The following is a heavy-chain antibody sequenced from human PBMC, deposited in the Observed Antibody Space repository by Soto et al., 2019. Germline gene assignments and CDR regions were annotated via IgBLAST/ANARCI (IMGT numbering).Heavy chain of an antibody. V-gene: IGHV4-59*01. Sequence: PSETLSLTCTVSGGSISSYYWSWIRQPPGKGLEWIGYIYYSGSTNYNPSLKSRVTISVDTSKNQFSLKLSSVTAADTAVYYCARDLRYSSGWPPYNWFDPWGQGTLVTVSS. D-gene: IGHD6-19*01. CDR2: IYYSGST. CDR3: ARDLRYSSGWPPYNWFDP. J-gene: IGHJ5*02. CDR1: GGSISSYY.